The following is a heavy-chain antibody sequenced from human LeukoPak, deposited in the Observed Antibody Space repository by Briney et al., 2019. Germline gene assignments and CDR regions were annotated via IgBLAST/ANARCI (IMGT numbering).Heavy chain of an antibody. J-gene: IGHJ4*02. D-gene: IGHD5-12*01. CDR1: GYTFVNYD. V-gene: IGHV1-8*01. CDR2: MNPESGGT. CDR3: TRAIRHQLLSDF. Sequence: ASVKVSCKASGYTFVNYDINWMRQATGQGPEWMGWMNPESGGTGYAQKFQGRVTMTRDNSITTAYMELSGLRLEDTAVYFRTRAIRHQLLSDFWGQGTLVTVSS.